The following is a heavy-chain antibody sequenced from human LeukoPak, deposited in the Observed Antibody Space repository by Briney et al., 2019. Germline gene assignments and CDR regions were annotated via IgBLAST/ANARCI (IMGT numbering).Heavy chain of an antibody. V-gene: IGHV4-4*07. Sequence: PSETLSLTCTVSGGSISRYYWSWIRQPAGKGLEWIGRIYTSGSTNYNPSLKSRVTMSVDTSKNQFSLKLSSVTAADTAVYYCARDAGRVRGVIRLPATDKNYYYYYGMDVWGQGTTVTVSS. CDR2: IYTSGST. J-gene: IGHJ6*02. D-gene: IGHD3-10*01. CDR3: ARDAGRVRGVIRLPATDKNYYYYYGMDV. CDR1: GGSISRYY.